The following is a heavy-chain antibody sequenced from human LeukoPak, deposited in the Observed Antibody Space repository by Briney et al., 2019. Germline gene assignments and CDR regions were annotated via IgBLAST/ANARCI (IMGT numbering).Heavy chain of an antibody. CDR2: INWNGGST. D-gene: IGHD6-6*01. Sequence: GGSLRLSCAASGFTFDDYGMSWVRQAPGKGLEWVSGINWNGGSTGYADSVKGRFTISRDNAKNSLYLQMNSLRAEDTALYYCARGRRSSSSGDAFDIWGQGTMVTVSS. CDR3: ARGRRSSSSGDAFDI. J-gene: IGHJ3*02. CDR1: GFTFDDYG. V-gene: IGHV3-20*04.